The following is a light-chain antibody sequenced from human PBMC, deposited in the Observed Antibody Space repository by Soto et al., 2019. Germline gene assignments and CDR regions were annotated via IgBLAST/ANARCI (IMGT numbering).Light chain of an antibody. CDR3: QQYSDWPLT. CDR1: QSVKSH. J-gene: IGKJ4*01. V-gene: IGKV3D-15*01. CDR2: GVS. Sequence: EIVLTQSPATLSLSPGERATLSCRASQSVKSHLAWFQQKPGQAPRLLMYGVSTRATGMPARFTGSGSGTEFTLIISSLQPEDFAIYYCQQYSDWPLTFGGGTKVEV.